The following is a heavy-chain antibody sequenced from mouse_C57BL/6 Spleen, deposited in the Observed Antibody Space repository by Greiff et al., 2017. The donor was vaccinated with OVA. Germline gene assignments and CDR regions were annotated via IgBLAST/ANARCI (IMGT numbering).Heavy chain of an antibody. J-gene: IGHJ2*01. V-gene: IGHV1-59*01. CDR3: ASGYSNPDY. CDR2: IDPSDSYT. CDR1: GYTFTSYW. D-gene: IGHD2-5*01. Sequence: QVQLQQPGAELVRPGTSVKLSCKASGYTFTSYWMHWVKQRPGQGLEWIGVIDPSDSYTNFNQKFKGKATLTVDTSSSTAYMQLSSLTSEDSAVYYCASGYSNPDYWGQGTTLTVSS.